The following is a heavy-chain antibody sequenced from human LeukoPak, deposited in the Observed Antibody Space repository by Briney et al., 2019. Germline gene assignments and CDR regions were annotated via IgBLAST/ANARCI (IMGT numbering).Heavy chain of an antibody. J-gene: IGHJ6*02. Sequence: GGSLRLSCAASGFTFSSYAMSWVRQAPGKGLERVSAISGSGGSTYYADSVKGRFTISRDNSKNTLYLQMNGLRAEDTAVYYCAKRLYDSSGYSYYYGMDVWGQGTTITVSS. D-gene: IGHD3-22*01. CDR2: ISGSGGST. CDR3: AKRLYDSSGYSYYYGMDV. CDR1: GFTFSSYA. V-gene: IGHV3-23*01.